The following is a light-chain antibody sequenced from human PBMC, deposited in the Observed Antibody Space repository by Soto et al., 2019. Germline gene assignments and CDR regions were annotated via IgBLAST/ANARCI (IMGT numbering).Light chain of an antibody. CDR2: GAS. V-gene: IGKV3-15*01. CDR1: QSVSSSY. Sequence: EIVLTQSPGTLSLSPGERATLSCRASQSVSSSYLAWYQQKPGQAPRLLIYGASTRATGIPDRFSGSGSGTEFTLTISSLQSDDFSLFYCQQYDNWPWTFGQGTKVDIK. J-gene: IGKJ1*01. CDR3: QQYDNWPWT.